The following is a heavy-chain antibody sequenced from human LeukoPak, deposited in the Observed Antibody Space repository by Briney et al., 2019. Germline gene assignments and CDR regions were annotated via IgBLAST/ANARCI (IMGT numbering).Heavy chain of an antibody. J-gene: IGHJ4*02. CDR3: ATDRWGFFNY. CDR1: GFIFSSHD. CDR2: IGTAGDT. V-gene: IGHV3-13*01. D-gene: IGHD3-3*01. Sequence: PGGSLRLSCAAPGFIFSSHDMHWVRHATGKGLEWVSTIGTAGDTYYPGSVKGRFTISRDNAKNSLYLQMNSLRAEDTAFYYCATDRWGFFNYWGQGTLVTVSS.